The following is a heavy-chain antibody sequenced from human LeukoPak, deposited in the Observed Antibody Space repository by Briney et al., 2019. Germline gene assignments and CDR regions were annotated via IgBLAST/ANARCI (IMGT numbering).Heavy chain of an antibody. CDR1: GFTFASFW. D-gene: IGHD6-13*01. V-gene: IGHV3-7*01. CDR2: IKQDGSEK. Sequence: GGSLRLSCAASGFTFASFWMSWVRLAPGKGLEWVANIKQDGSEKNYVDSVKGRFTISRDNAKNSMSLQMNSLRAEDTAVYYCTREGILAGVDYWGQGTLVTVSS. J-gene: IGHJ4*02. CDR3: TREGILAGVDY.